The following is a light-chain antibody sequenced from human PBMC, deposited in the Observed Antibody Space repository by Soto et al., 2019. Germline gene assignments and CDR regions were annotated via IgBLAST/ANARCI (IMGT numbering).Light chain of an antibody. V-gene: IGKV1-5*03. Sequence: DIQMTQSPSTLSGSVGDRVTITCRASQTISSWLAWYQQKPGKAPKLLIYKASTLKSGVPSRFSGSGSGTEFTLTISSLQPDDFATYYCQHYNSYSEAFGPGTKVELQ. CDR3: QHYNSYSEA. CDR2: KAS. J-gene: IGKJ1*01. CDR1: QTISSW.